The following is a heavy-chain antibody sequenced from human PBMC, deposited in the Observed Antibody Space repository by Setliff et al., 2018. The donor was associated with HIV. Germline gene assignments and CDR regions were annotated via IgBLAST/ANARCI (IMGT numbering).Heavy chain of an antibody. Sequence: PSETLSLTCTVSGGSIENLYWNWIRQPSGRGLEWIGYVYSTGSTKYNPSLKSRATMSDDTSKNQISLTLTSVSAADTAVYYCASTSMGMTRKPIWYYHMDVWGHGITVTVSS. CDR1: GGSIENLY. D-gene: IGHD7-27*01. V-gene: IGHV4-59*11. J-gene: IGHJ6*03. CDR2: VYSTGST. CDR3: ASTSMGMTRKPIWYYHMDV.